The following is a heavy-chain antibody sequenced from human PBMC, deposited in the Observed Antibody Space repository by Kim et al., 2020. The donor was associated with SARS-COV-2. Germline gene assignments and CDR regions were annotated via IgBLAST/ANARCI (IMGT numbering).Heavy chain of an antibody. D-gene: IGHD6-6*01. V-gene: IGHV3-21*01. J-gene: IGHJ5*02. Sequence: GGSLRLSCAASGFTFSSYSMNWVRQAPGKGLEWVSSISSSSRYIYYADSVKGRFTISRDNAKNSLYLQRNSLRAEDTAVYYCARDLSSSWQFRDFDPCGQRTLVTVSS. CDR1: GFTFSSYS. CDR3: ARDLSSSWQFRDFDP. CDR2: ISSSSRYI.